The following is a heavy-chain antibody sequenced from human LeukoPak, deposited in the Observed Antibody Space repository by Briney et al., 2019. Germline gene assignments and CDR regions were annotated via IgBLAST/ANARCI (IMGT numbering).Heavy chain of an antibody. J-gene: IGHJ4*02. Sequence: GGSLRLSCTASGFTFGAYAVTWVHQAPGKGLEWVGFIRSTAYGGTTDFAASVKGRFTISRDDSKTIAYLQMNSLKTEDTAIYYCTLAYCGGDCYSTLDSWGQGTLVTVSS. D-gene: IGHD2-21*02. CDR1: GFTFGAYA. V-gene: IGHV3-49*04. CDR2: IRSTAYGGTT. CDR3: TLAYCGGDCYSTLDS.